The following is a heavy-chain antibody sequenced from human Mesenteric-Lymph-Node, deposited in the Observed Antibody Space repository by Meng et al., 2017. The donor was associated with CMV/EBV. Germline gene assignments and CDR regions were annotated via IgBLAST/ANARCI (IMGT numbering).Heavy chain of an antibody. V-gene: IGHV5-51*01. CDR2: IYGGDSET. D-gene: IGHD3-3*01. Sequence: KVSCKASGYDFPTYWIGWVRQMPGKGLEWMGIIYGGDSETRYSPSFQGQVTISTDKSINTAYLQWSSLKASGTAMYFCAREGLRGFWNGFPVGHFDFWGQGTLVTVSS. J-gene: IGHJ4*02. CDR3: AREGLRGFWNGFPVGHFDF. CDR1: GYDFPTYW.